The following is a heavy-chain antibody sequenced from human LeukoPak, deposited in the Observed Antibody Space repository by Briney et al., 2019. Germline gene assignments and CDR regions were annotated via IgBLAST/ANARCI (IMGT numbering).Heavy chain of an antibody. CDR2: IYSGGST. Sequence: GGSLRLSCAASGFTFSTYAMSWVRQAPGKGLEWVSVIYSGGSTYYADSVKGRFTISRDNSKNTLYLQMNSLRAEDTAVYYCARIPPPNYDILTGRGGFYYYGMDVWGQGTTVTVSS. D-gene: IGHD3-9*01. CDR3: ARIPPPNYDILTGRGGFYYYGMDV. CDR1: GFTFSTYA. J-gene: IGHJ6*02. V-gene: IGHV3-53*01.